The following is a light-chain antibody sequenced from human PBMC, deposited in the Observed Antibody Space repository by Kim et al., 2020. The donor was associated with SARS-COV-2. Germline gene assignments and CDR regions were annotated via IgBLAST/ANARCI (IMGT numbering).Light chain of an antibody. J-gene: IGLJ3*02. V-gene: IGLV2-14*01. CDR2: EVT. Sequence: QSALTQPASVSGSPGQSITISCTGTSSDVGGYNSVSWYQQHPGKAPKLMIYEVTNRPSGVSNRFSASKSGNTASLSISGLQAEDEADYYCSSYTSNTTWVFGGGTQLTVL. CDR1: SSDVGGYNS. CDR3: SSYTSNTTWV.